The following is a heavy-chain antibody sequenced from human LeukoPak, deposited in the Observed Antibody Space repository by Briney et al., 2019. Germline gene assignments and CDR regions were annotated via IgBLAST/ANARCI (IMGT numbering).Heavy chain of an antibody. CDR2: IVVGSGNT. CDR1: GFTVTSSA. V-gene: IGHV1-58*02. J-gene: IGHJ5*02. D-gene: IGHD6-19*01. Sequence: SVKVSCKASGFTVTSSAMQWVRQARGQRLEWIGWIVVGSGNTNYAQKFQERVTITRDMSTSTAYMELSSLRSEDTAVYYCAALHSSGWYWFDPWGPGTLVTVSS. CDR3: AALHSSGWYWFDP.